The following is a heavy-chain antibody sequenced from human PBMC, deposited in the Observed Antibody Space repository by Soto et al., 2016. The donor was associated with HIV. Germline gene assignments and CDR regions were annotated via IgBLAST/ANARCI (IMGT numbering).Heavy chain of an antibody. CDR1: GGSITAGVDY. V-gene: IGHV4-39*01. CDR2: VFYTGST. CDR3: ARLLINTGGWYPDWFDP. D-gene: IGHD6-19*01. J-gene: IGHJ5*02. Sequence: QLQLQESGPGLVKLSDTLSLTCSVSGGSITAGVDYWGWVRQPPGKGLEWIGNVFYTGSTYYNASLKSRVTISVDTSKNQFSLKVTSVTAADTAVYYCARLLINTGGWYPDWFDPWGPGTLVIVSS.